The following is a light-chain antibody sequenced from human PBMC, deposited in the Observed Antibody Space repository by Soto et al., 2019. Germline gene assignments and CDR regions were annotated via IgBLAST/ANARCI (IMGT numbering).Light chain of an antibody. V-gene: IGKV1-5*03. CDR2: RAS. CDR3: QEYKDWT. CDR1: QSISTW. Sequence: DIPMTQSPSTLSASVGDRVTITCRASQSISTWLAWYQQKPGKAPKLLIYRASSLESGVPSRFSGSGSGTEFTLTISSLQPVDSATYYCQEYKDWTFGQGTKVEIK. J-gene: IGKJ1*01.